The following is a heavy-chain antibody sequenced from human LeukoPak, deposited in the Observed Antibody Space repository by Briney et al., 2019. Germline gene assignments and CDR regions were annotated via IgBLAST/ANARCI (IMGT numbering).Heavy chain of an antibody. J-gene: IGHJ3*02. CDR3: AREDIVVVPAATLNDAFDI. V-gene: IGHV3-7*01. Sequence: GGSLRLSCAASGFTFSSYWMSWVRQAPGKGLEWVANIKQDGSEKYYVDSVKGRFTISRDNAKNPLYLQMNSLRAEDTAVYYCAREDIVVVPAATLNDAFDIWGQGTMVTVSS. CDR2: IKQDGSEK. D-gene: IGHD2-2*01. CDR1: GFTFSSYW.